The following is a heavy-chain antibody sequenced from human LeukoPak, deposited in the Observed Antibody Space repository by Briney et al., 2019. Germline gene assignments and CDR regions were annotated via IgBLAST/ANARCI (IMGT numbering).Heavy chain of an antibody. Sequence: PGGSLRLSCAASGFTFDDYAMHWVRQAPGKGLEWVSGISWNSGSIGYADSVKGRFTISRDNAKNSLYLQMNSLRAEDTALYYCAKDKGSGSYYYGMDVWGQGTTVTVSS. CDR3: AKDKGSGSYYYGMDV. CDR1: GFTFDDYA. J-gene: IGHJ6*02. D-gene: IGHD3-10*01. V-gene: IGHV3-9*01. CDR2: ISWNSGSI.